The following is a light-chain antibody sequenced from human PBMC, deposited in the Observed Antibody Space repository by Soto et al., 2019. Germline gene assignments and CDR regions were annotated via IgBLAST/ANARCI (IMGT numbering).Light chain of an antibody. J-gene: IGLJ1*01. Sequence: QSALTQPPSASGSPGQSLTISCAGTGSDVGAYKYVSWYQQHPGKAPKLIIYEVDKRPSGVPDRFSGSKSGNTASLTVSGLQAEDEADYYCSSYGGSNNLYVFGTGTKVTVL. CDR1: GSDVGAYKY. V-gene: IGLV2-8*01. CDR2: EVD. CDR3: SSYGGSNNLYV.